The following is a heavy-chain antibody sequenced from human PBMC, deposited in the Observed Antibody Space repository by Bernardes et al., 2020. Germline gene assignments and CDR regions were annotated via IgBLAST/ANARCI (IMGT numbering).Heavy chain of an antibody. J-gene: IGHJ4*02. V-gene: IGHV4-39*01. Sequence: SETLSLTCTVSGGSISSSSYYWGWIRQPPGKGLEWIGSIYYSGSTYYKPSLKSRVTISVDTSKRQVSLKLSSVTAADTAIYYCARQAVVTDTPWPACPFDYWGQGTLVTVSS. D-gene: IGHD2-21*02. CDR3: ARQAVVTDTPWPACPFDY. CDR2: IYYSGST. CDR1: GGSISSSSYY.